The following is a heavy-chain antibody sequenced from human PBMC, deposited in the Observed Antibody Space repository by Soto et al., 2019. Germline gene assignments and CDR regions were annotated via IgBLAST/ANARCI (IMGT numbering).Heavy chain of an antibody. J-gene: IGHJ4*02. CDR2: INSNSGDT. V-gene: IGHV1-2*02. Sequence: ASVKVSCKASGYTFTGYFIHWVRQAPGQGLEWMGWINSNSGDTNYAQKFQGRVTMTRDTSISTAYMELSRLRSDDTAVYYCAILAGASSSDYWGQGTLVTVSS. CDR1: GYTFTGYF. CDR3: AILAGASSSDY. D-gene: IGHD1-26*01.